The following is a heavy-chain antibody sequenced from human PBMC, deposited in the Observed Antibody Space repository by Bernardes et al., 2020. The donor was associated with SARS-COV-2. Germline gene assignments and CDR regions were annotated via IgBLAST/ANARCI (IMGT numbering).Heavy chain of an antibody. CDR1: GFTFSSYG. V-gene: IGHV3-33*01. Sequence: GGSLRLSCAASGFTFSSYGMHWVRQAPGKGLEWVAVIWYDGSNKYYADSVKGRFTISRDNSKNTLYLQMNSLRAEVTAVYYCARDKYYYDSSGYYFPPYYYYGMDVWGQGTTVTVSS. CDR3: ARDKYYYDSSGYYFPPYYYYGMDV. J-gene: IGHJ6*02. D-gene: IGHD3-22*01. CDR2: IWYDGSNK.